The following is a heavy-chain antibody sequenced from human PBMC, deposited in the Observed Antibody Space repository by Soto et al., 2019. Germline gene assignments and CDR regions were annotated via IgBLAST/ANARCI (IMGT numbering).Heavy chain of an antibody. CDR2: ISWNSGSI. Sequence: EVQLVESGGGLVQPGRSLRLSCAASGFTFDDYAMHWVRQAPGKGLEWVSGISWNSGSIGYADSVKGRFTISRDNAKNSLYLQMNSLRAEETALYYCAKGDSSSFYYGMDVWGQGTTVTVSS. V-gene: IGHV3-9*01. CDR1: GFTFDDYA. D-gene: IGHD6-13*01. CDR3: AKGDSSSFYYGMDV. J-gene: IGHJ6*02.